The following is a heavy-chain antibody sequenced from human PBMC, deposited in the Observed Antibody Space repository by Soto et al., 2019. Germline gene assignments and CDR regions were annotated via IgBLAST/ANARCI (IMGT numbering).Heavy chain of an antibody. Sequence: SETLSLTCTVSGGSVSSAGYHWSWIRQHPGKALEWIGFIYNSGSAYYNPSLKSRVTISLDTAKNQFSLKLIFGTAAATAVYYCATLWSGLPDQWRQGNLVTVSS. J-gene: IGHJ4*02. CDR2: IYNSGSA. V-gene: IGHV4-31*03. CDR3: ATLWSGLPDQ. CDR1: GGSVSSAGYH. D-gene: IGHD3-3*01.